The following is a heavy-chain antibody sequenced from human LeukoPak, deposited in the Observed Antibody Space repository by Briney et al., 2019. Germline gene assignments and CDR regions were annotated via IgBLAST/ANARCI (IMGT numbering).Heavy chain of an antibody. Sequence: GGSLRLSCAASGFTFSSYGMHWVRQAPGKGLEWVAVISYDGSNKYYADSVKGRFAISRDNSKNTLYLQMNSLRAEDTAVYYCAKGNYFDYWGQGTLVTVSS. CDR3: AKGNYFDY. V-gene: IGHV3-30*18. J-gene: IGHJ4*02. CDR1: GFTFSSYG. CDR2: ISYDGSNK.